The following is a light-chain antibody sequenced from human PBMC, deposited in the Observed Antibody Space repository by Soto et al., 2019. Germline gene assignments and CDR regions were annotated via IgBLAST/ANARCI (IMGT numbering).Light chain of an antibody. Sequence: DIQMTQSPSSLSASVGDRVTITCRASQSISSYLNWYQQKPGKAPKLLIYAASSLQSGVPSRFSGSGSGTDFTITISRLQPEDLATYYCQQRYSTLWTFGQGTKVEIK. J-gene: IGKJ1*01. CDR2: AAS. V-gene: IGKV1-39*01. CDR1: QSISSY. CDR3: QQRYSTLWT.